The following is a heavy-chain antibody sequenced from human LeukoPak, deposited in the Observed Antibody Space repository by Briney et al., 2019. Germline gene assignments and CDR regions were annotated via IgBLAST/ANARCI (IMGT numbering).Heavy chain of an antibody. CDR3: ARWVNYYYGMDV. CDR2: IYYSGST. J-gene: IGHJ6*02. Sequence: PETLSLTCTVPGGSISSYYWSWIRQPPGKGLEWIGYIYYSGSTDYNPSLKSRVTISVDTSKNQFSLKLSSVTAADTAVYYCARWVNYYYGMDVWGQGTTATVSS. V-gene: IGHV4-59*08. CDR1: GGSISSYY.